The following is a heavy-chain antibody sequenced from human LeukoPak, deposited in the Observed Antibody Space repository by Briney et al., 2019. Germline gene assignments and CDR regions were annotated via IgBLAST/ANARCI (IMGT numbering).Heavy chain of an antibody. Sequence: SETLSLTCTVSGGSIGSSSYYWSWIRQPPGKGLEWIGYIYYSGSTNYNPSLKSRVTISVDTSKNQFSLKLSSVTAADTAVYYCARIAIAAAGGDDYWGQGTLVTVSS. D-gene: IGHD6-13*01. CDR3: ARIAIAAAGGDDY. CDR1: GGSIGSSSYY. V-gene: IGHV4-61*05. J-gene: IGHJ4*02. CDR2: IYYSGST.